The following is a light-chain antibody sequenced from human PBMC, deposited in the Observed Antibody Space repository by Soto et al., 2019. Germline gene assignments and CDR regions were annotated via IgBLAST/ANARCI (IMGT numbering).Light chain of an antibody. J-gene: IGKJ4*01. CDR3: QQGKDFPLT. CDR1: QDINIW. CDR2: RAS. V-gene: IGKV1-12*01. Sequence: DIQMTQSPSSVSASVGDRVTITCRASQDINIWLAWYQQKPGLAPNLLIYRASRLIGGVPSRFSGSGSGTDFTLPIRSLQPEDLATYYCQQGKDFPLTFCGGTKGEIK.